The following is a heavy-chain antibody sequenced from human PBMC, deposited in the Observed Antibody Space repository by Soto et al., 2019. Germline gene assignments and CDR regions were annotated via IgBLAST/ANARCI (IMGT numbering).Heavy chain of an antibody. Sequence: PSETLSLTCSVSGGSINSYWWSWIRQPAGKGLEWIGRVYSSGTTDYNPSLNSRATLSVETSKNQFSLKLSSVTAADTAVYYYARDIGSYAYGEGYWGQGIQVTVSS. CDR1: GGSINSYW. CDR3: ARDIGSYAYGEGY. CDR2: VYSSGTT. J-gene: IGHJ4*02. V-gene: IGHV4-4*07. D-gene: IGHD3-10*01.